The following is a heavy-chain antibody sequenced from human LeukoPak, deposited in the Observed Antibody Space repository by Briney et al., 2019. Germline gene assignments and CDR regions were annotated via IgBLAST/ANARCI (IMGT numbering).Heavy chain of an antibody. J-gene: IGHJ4*02. Sequence: PSETLSLTCTVSGGSISSYYWSWIRQPPGKGLEWVSCISSSSSYIYYADSVKGRFTISRDNAKNSLYLQMNSLRAEDTAVYYCAREVTYSYGYDSASLDYWGQGTLVTVSS. CDR1: GGSISSYY. V-gene: IGHV3-21*01. D-gene: IGHD5-18*01. CDR2: ISSSSSYI. CDR3: AREVTYSYGYDSASLDY.